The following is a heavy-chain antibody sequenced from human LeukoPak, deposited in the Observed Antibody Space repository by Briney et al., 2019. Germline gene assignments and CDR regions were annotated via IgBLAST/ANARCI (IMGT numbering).Heavy chain of an antibody. D-gene: IGHD1-26*01. CDR2: INPISGGT. CDR1: GYTFTAHY. CDR3: ARDLGGSYLNNHYMDV. Sequence: ASVKVSCKASGYTFTAHYLHWVRQAPGQGLEWMGRINPISGGTIYAQKFQGRVAMTRDTSISAAYMELSGLRNEDTAVYYCARDLGGSYLNNHYMDVWGKGTTVTVSS. V-gene: IGHV1-2*06. J-gene: IGHJ6*03.